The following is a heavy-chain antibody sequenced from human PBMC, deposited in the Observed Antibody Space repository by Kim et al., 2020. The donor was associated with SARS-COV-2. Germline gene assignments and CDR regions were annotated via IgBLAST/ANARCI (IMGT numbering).Heavy chain of an antibody. V-gene: IGHV3-20*04. Sequence: GGSLRLSCAASGFTSDDYGMGWIRQRPGRGLEWVAGINWNGGSTDYADSVEGRFTISRDLANNSLYLEMNSLRGDDTALYFCARSGNSWYHYFDSWGQGTRVTVSS. CDR1: GFTSDDYG. J-gene: IGHJ4*02. CDR2: INWNGGST. CDR3: ARSGNSWYHYFDS. D-gene: IGHD6-13*01.